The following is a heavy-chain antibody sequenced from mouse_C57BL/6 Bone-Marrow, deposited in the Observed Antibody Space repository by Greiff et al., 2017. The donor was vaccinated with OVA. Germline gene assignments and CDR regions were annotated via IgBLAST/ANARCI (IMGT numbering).Heavy chain of an antibody. CDR3: ARRDYYGSSHWYFDV. Sequence: VKLQQSGAELVRPGTSVKVSCKASGYAFTNYLIEWVKQRPGQGLEWIGVINPGSGGTNYNEKFKGKATLTADKSSSTAYMQLSSLTSEDSAVYFCARRDYYGSSHWYFDVWGTGTTVTVSS. CDR1: GYAFTNYL. CDR2: INPGSGGT. J-gene: IGHJ1*03. V-gene: IGHV1-54*01. D-gene: IGHD1-1*01.